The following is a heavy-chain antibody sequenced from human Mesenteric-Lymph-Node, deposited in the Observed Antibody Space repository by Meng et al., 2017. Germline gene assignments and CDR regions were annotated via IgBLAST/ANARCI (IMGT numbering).Heavy chain of an antibody. Sequence: GESLKISCVASGFTFSSYAMSWVRQAPGKGLEWVSGISGSGGSTYYADSVKGRFTISKDNSNNTLYLQMNGLRADDAAVYYCAKDLGARGAGATYHHWGQGARVNVAS. CDR1: GFTFSSYA. V-gene: IGHV3-23*01. CDR2: ISGSGGST. J-gene: IGHJ4*02. D-gene: IGHD1-26*01. CDR3: AKDLGARGAGATYHH.